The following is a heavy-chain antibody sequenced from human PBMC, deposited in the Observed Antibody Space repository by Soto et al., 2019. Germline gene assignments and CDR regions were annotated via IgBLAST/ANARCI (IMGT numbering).Heavy chain of an antibody. Sequence: EVQLLESGGGLVQPGGFLRLFCEASGFTFSNYAMTWVRQAPGKGLEWVSTITNSGSTYYGDTVRGRFTISRDNSKTTVYLQMNSLRAEDTAIYYCARTDKFNSQSSGWANRFDYWGQGTLVTVSS. CDR1: GFTFSNYA. J-gene: IGHJ4*02. CDR3: ARTDKFNSQSSGWANRFDY. CDR2: ITNSGST. D-gene: IGHD6-19*01. V-gene: IGHV3-23*01.